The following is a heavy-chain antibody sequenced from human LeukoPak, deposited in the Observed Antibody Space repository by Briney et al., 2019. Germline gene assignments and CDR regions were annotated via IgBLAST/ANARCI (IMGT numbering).Heavy chain of an antibody. D-gene: IGHD1-14*01. CDR3: AKDRPHPSAEPNNFDY. CDR1: GFTFSSYA. CDR2: TSGSGGST. Sequence: PGGSMILCCAASGFTFSSYAMSWVRQAPGKGLEWVSATSGSGGSTYYADSVKGRFTISRDNSKNTLYLQMNSLRAEDTAVYYCAKDRPHPSAEPNNFDYWGQAT. V-gene: IGHV3-23*01. J-gene: IGHJ4*02.